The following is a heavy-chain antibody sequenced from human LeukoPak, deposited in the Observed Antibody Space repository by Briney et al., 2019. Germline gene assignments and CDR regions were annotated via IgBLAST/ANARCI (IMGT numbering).Heavy chain of an antibody. CDR2: IYYSGST. Sequence: SQTLSLTCTVSGGSISSGDYYWSWIRQPPGKGLEWIGYIYYSGSTYYNLSLKSRVTISVDTSKNQFSLKLSSLTAADTALYYCARADGALDIWGQGTMVTVSS. V-gene: IGHV4-30-4*08. J-gene: IGHJ3*02. CDR3: ARADGALDI. CDR1: GGSISSGDYY.